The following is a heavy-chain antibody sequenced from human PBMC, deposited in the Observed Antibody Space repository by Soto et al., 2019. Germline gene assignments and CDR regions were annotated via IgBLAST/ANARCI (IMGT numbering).Heavy chain of an antibody. V-gene: IGHV3-11*03. J-gene: IGHJ4*02. Sequence: GGSLRLSFVPSGFTFSAPYMTLIRQAPGKGLEWLSYISTSSSYTNYADSVNGRFTISRDNAMNSLYLQMNSLRAEDTAVYYCARLRLTGYFDYWGQGT. CDR1: GFTFSAPY. CDR3: ARLRLTGYFDY. CDR2: ISTSSSYT.